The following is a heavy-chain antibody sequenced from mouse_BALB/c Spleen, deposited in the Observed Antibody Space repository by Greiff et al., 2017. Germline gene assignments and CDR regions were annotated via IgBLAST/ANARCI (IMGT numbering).Heavy chain of an antibody. CDR1: GYTFTSYW. D-gene: IGHD2-10*02. V-gene: IGHV1-7*01. CDR3: ARKYGNYGFAY. CDR2: INPSTGYT. Sequence: VQLQQPGAELVKPGASVKLSCKASGYTFTSYWMHWVKQRPGQGLEWIGYINPSTGYTEYNQKFKDKATLTADKSSSTAYMQLSSLTSEDSAVYYCARKYGNYGFAYWGQGTLVTVSA. J-gene: IGHJ3*01.